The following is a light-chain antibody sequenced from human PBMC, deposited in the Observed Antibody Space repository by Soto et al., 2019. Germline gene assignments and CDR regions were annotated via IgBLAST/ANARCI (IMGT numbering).Light chain of an antibody. V-gene: IGKV1-39*01. CDR3: QQCYSSPRT. Sequence: DIQMTQSPSTLSASVGDRVTITCRASQSISTYLNWYQQKLGKAPTLLIYAASSLQSGVPSRFSGGGSGTDFTLTISSLQPEDFATYFCQQCYSSPRTFGQGTKVEI. CDR1: QSISTY. CDR2: AAS. J-gene: IGKJ1*01.